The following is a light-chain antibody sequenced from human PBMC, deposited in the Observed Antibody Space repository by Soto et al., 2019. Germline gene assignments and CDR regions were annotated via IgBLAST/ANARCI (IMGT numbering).Light chain of an antibody. CDR1: SSNIGAGYD. Sequence: QAVVTQPPSVSGAPGQRVTISCTGSSSNIGAGYDVHWYQQLPGTAPKLLIYDNNNRPSGVPDRFSGSKSGTSASLAITGLQAEDEADYYCQSYDRSLSGRVFGGGTKVTVL. CDR3: QSYDRSLSGRV. CDR2: DNN. J-gene: IGLJ3*02. V-gene: IGLV1-40*01.